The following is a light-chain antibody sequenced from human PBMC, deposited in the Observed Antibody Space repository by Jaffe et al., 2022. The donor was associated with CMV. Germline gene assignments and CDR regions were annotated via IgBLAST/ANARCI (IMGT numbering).Light chain of an antibody. CDR1: QNIANN. CDR3: HQSSNLPHT. V-gene: IGKV6-21*02. Sequence: EIVLTQSPDFQSVTPEEKVTITCRASQNIANNLHWYRQKPDQSPQLILKYASQSISGVPSRFSGGGSGTDFTLTIKSLEAEDAATYYCHQSSNLPHTFGQGTKLEIK. CDR2: YAS. J-gene: IGKJ2*01.